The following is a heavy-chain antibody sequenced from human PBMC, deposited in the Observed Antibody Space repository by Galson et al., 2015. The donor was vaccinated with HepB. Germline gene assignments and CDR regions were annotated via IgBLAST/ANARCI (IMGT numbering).Heavy chain of an antibody. V-gene: IGHV1-69*06. D-gene: IGHD1-26*01. Sequence: SVKVSCKASGGTFSSYAISWVRQAPGQGLEWMGGIIPIFGTANYAQKFQGRVTITADKSTSTAYMELSSLRSEDTAVYYCARDLVGATNAISYYYGMDVWGQGSTVTASS. CDR3: ARDLVGATNAISYYYGMDV. CDR2: IIPIFGTA. CDR1: GGTFSSYA. J-gene: IGHJ6*02.